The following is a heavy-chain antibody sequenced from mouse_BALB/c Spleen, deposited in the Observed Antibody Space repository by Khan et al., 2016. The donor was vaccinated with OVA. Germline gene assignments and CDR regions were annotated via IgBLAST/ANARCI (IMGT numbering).Heavy chain of an antibody. J-gene: IGHJ3*01. CDR3: ARGRAY. Sequence: EVQLQESGPGLVKPSQSLSLTCTVTGYSITSDYAWNWIRQFPGNKLEWMGYISYSGSTSYTPSLKSRISITRGTSKNQFFLQLNSVTTEDTATYYCARGRAYWGQGTLVTVSA. D-gene: IGHD3-3*01. CDR1: GYSITSDYA. CDR2: ISYSGST. V-gene: IGHV3-2*02.